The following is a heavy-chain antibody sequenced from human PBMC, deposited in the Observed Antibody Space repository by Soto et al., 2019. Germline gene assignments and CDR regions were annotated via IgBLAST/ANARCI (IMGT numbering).Heavy chain of an antibody. CDR3: AIRASYYDSSGYFDY. V-gene: IGHV3-74*01. J-gene: IGHJ4*02. D-gene: IGHD3-22*01. CDR1: GFTFSRYT. Sequence: GGSLRLSCAASGFTFSRYTMNWVRQAPGKGLVWVSRINSDGSSTSYADSVKGRFTISRDNAKNTLYLQMNSLRAEDTAVYYCAIRASYYDSSGYFDYWGQGTLVTVSS. CDR2: INSDGSST.